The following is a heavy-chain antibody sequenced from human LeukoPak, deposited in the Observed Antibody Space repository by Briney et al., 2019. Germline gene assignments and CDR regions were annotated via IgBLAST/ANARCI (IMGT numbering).Heavy chain of an antibody. CDR3: ATSRWQQPFDY. D-gene: IGHD5-24*01. Sequence: SETLSLTCTVSGGSISSYYWSWIRQPPGKGLEWIGYIYYSGSTNYNPSLKSRVTISLDTSKNQFSLKLTSVTAADTAVYYCATSRWQQPFDYWGQGTLVTVSS. CDR2: IYYSGST. CDR1: GGSISSYY. V-gene: IGHV4-59*08. J-gene: IGHJ4*02.